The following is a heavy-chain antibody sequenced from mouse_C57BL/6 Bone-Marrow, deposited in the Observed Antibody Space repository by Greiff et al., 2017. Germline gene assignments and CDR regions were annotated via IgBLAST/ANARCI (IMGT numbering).Heavy chain of an antibody. Sequence: QVQLQQSGAELVKPGASVKLSCKASGYIFTDYTIHWVKQRSGQGLEWIGWFYPGTGSITYNQRFKDKATLTADKSSNTVDMELSRLTSEDYAVYFGAEHESYYDDEGYFDNWGQGTTLSVSS. CDR2: FYPGTGSI. D-gene: IGHD2-4*01. J-gene: IGHJ2*01. V-gene: IGHV1-62-2*01. CDR1: GYIFTDYT. CDR3: AEHESYYDDEGYFDN.